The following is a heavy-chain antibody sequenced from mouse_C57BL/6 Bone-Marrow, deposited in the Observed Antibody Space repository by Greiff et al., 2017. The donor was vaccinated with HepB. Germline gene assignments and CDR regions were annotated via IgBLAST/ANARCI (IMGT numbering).Heavy chain of an antibody. CDR1: GYAFSSSW. CDR3: AVYGNYDY. CDR2: IYPGDGDT. J-gene: IGHJ2*01. D-gene: IGHD2-1*01. V-gene: IGHV1-82*01. Sequence: VKLMESGPELVKPGASVKISCKASGYAFSSSWMNWVKQRPGKGLEWIGRIYPGDGDTNYTGKFKGKATLTADKSSSTAYMQLSSLTSEDAAVYFCAVYGNYDYWGQGTTLTVSS.